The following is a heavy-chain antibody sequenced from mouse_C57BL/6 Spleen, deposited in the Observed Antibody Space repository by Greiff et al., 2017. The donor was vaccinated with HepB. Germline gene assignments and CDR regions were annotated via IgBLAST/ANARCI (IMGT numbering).Heavy chain of an antibody. J-gene: IGHJ3*01. Sequence: QVQLKQPGAELVRPGTSVKLSCKASGYTFTSYWMHWVKQRPGQGLEWIGVIDPSDSYTNYNQKFKGKATLTVDTSSSTAYMQLSSLTSEDSAVYYCARLGYSNYVGFAYWGQGTLVTVSA. V-gene: IGHV1-59*01. CDR2: IDPSDSYT. D-gene: IGHD2-5*01. CDR1: GYTFTSYW. CDR3: ARLGYSNYVGFAY.